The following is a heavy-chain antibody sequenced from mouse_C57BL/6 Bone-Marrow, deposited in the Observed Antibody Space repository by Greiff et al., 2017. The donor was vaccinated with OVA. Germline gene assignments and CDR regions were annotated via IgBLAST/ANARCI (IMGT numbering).Heavy chain of an antibody. Sequence: EVKVVESGGGLVQPKGSLKLSCAASGFTFNTYAMHWVRQAPGKGLEWVARIRSKSSNYATYYADSVKDRFTISRDDSQSMLYLQMNNLKTDDTAMYYCVRTNSYYYGSSPEFAYWGQGTLVTVSA. D-gene: IGHD1-1*01. J-gene: IGHJ3*01. V-gene: IGHV10-3*01. CDR3: VRTNSYYYGSSPEFAY. CDR1: GFTFNTYA. CDR2: IRSKSSNYAT.